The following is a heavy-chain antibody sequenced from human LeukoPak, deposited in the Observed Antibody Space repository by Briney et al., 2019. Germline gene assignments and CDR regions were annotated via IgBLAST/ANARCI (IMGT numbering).Heavy chain of an antibody. J-gene: IGHJ5*02. V-gene: IGHV4-31*03. D-gene: IGHD3-3*01. Sequence: SETLSLTCTVSGGSISSGGYYWSWIRQHPGKGLEWIGYIYYSGSTYYNPSLKSRVTISVDTSKNQFSLKLSSVTAADTAVYYCARAHYYDLWSGASSFDPWGQGTLVTVSS. CDR1: GGSISSGGYY. CDR3: ARAHYYDLWSGASSFDP. CDR2: IYYSGST.